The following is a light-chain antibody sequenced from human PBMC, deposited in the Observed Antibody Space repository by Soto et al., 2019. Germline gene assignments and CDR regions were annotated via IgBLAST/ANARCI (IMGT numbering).Light chain of an antibody. CDR1: NSDIGSTY. J-gene: IGLJ1*01. Sequence: QSVLTQPASVSGSPGQSITISCTGSNSDIGSTYVYWFQQLSGTAPKLLIYRNSQRPSGVPDRLSGSKSGTSASLAISGLRSEDEADYYCAAWDDSLKTYVFGTGTKVTVL. V-gene: IGLV1-47*01. CDR2: RNS. CDR3: AAWDDSLKTYV.